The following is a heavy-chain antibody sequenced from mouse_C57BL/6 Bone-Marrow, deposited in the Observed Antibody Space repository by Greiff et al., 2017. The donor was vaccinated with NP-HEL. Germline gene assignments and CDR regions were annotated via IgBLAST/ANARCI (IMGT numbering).Heavy chain of an antibody. CDR3: ARGLSYYYGSS. V-gene: IGHV3-6*01. Sequence: EVQLQQSGPGLVKPSQSLSLTCSVTGYSITSGYYWNWIRQFPGNKLEWMGYISYDGSNNYNPSLKNRISITRDTSKNQFFLKLKSVTTEDTATYYCARGLSYYYGSSWGQGTTLTVSS. CDR2: ISYDGSN. D-gene: IGHD1-1*01. CDR1: GYSITSGYY. J-gene: IGHJ2*01.